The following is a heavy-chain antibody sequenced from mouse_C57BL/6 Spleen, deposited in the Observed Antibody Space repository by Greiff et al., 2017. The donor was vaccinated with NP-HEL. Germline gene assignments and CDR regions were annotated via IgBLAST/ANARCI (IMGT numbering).Heavy chain of an antibody. D-gene: IGHD1-1*01. CDR1: GFTFSNYW. CDR2: IRLKSDNYAT. Sequence: EVKLVESGGGLVQPGGSMKLSCVASGFTFSNYWMNWVRQSPEKGLEWVAQIRLKSDNYATHYAESVKGRFTISRDDSKSSVYLQMNNLRAEDTGIYYCTVLTTVVATRYFDYWGQGTTLTVSS. CDR3: TVLTTVVATRYFDY. J-gene: IGHJ2*01. V-gene: IGHV6-3*01.